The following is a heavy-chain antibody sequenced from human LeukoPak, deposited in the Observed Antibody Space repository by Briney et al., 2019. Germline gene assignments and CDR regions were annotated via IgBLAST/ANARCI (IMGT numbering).Heavy chain of an antibody. J-gene: IGHJ4*02. CDR3: AGYDFWSGFHF. V-gene: IGHV4-39*01. CDR1: GGSISSSSYY. D-gene: IGHD3-3*01. Sequence: SETLSLTCTVSGGSISSSSYYWGWLRQPPGKGLEWFVSIYYSGSTYYNPSLKSRVTISVDTSKNQSSQKLSSVTAADTAVYYCAGYDFWSGFHFCGQGTLVTVSS. CDR2: IYYSGST.